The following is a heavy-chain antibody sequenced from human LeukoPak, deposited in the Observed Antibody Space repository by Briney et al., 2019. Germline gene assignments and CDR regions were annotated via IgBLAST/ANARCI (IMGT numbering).Heavy chain of an antibody. D-gene: IGHD3-22*01. V-gene: IGHV5-51*01. J-gene: IGHJ4*02. CDR2: IYPGDSDT. CDR1: GYSFTSYW. CDR3: ARPRDSSGYYAPYSFFDY. Sequence: GESLKISCKGSGYSFTSYWIGWVRQMPGKGLEWMGIIYPGDSDTRYSPSFQGQVTISADKSISTAYLQWSSLKASDTAMYYCARPRDSSGYYAPYSFFDYWGQGTLVTVSS.